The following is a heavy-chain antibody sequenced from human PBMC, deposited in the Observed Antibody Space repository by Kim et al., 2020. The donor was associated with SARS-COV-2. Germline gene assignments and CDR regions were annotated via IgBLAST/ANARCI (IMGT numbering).Heavy chain of an antibody. D-gene: IGHD3-10*01. CDR3: ARDRQDYYGSAYMDV. Sequence: GGSLRLSCAASGFTFSSYSMNWVRQAPGKGLEWVSSISSSSSYIYYADSVKGRFTISRDNAKNSLYLQMNSLRAEDTAVYYCARDRQDYYGSAYMDVWGQGTTVTVSS. J-gene: IGHJ6*02. CDR1: GFTFSSYS. V-gene: IGHV3-21*01. CDR2: ISSSSSYI.